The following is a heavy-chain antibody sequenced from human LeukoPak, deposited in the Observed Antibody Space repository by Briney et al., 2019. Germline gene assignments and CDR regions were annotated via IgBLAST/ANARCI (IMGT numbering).Heavy chain of an antibody. CDR3: ARTNYDYVWGSYHGNSNFDY. CDR2: IKQDGSEK. D-gene: IGHD3-16*02. V-gene: IGHV3-7*01. J-gene: IGHJ4*02. CDR1: GFTFSKYW. Sequence: GGSLRLSCAASGFTFSKYWMSWVRQAPGKGLEWVANIKQDGSEKYYVDSMKGRFTISRDNAKNSLYLQMNSLRAEDTAVYYCARTNYDYVWGSYHGNSNFDYWGQGTLVTVSS.